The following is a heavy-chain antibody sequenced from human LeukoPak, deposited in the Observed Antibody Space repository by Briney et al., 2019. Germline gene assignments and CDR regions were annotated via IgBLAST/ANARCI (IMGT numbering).Heavy chain of an antibody. CDR3: ARERRDGSKDDGFDV. Sequence: PSETLSLTCTVSGGXISTYYWTWIRQPPGKGLEWIGYISYTGSTKYNPSLKSRVTMAVDTSKSQFSVKLSSVTAADTAVYYCARERRDGSKDDGFDVWGQGTRVTVSS. CDR1: GGXISTYY. D-gene: IGHD5-24*01. V-gene: IGHV4-59*01. J-gene: IGHJ3*01. CDR2: ISYTGST.